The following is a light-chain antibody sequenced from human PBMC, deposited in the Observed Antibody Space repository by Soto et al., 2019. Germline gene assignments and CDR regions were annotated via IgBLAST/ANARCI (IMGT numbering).Light chain of an antibody. CDR1: QSVSSY. J-gene: IGKJ4*01. CDR2: DAS. CDR3: QQRSNWPCT. V-gene: IGKV3-11*01. Sequence: EIVLTQSPATLSLSPGERATLSCRARQSVSSYLAWYQQKPGQAPRRLIYDASNRATGIPARCSGSGSGTDFTLTISSLEPEDFAVYYCQQRSNWPCTFGGGTKVEIK.